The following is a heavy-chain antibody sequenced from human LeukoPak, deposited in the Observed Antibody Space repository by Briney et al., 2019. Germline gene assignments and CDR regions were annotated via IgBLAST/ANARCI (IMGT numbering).Heavy chain of an antibody. V-gene: IGHV3-23*01. CDR2: ISGSGDST. J-gene: IGHJ4*02. CDR1: GFNFYSYA. Sequence: AGGSLRLSCAASGFNFYSYAMSWVRQAPRKGLEWVSGISGSGDSTYYTDSVKGRFTISRDNAKNSLYLQMNSLRDEDTAVYYCTRDPHALDYWGQGTLVTVSS. CDR3: TRDPHALDY.